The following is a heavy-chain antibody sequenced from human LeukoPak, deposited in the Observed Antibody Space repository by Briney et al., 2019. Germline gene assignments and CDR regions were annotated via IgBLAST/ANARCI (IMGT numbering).Heavy chain of an antibody. CDR3: ARATSGYSSGWTPGGAFDI. Sequence: PGGSLRLSCAASGFTFDDYAMHWVRQAPGKGLEWVSYISSSGSTIYYVDSVKGRFTISRDNAKNSLYLQMNSLRAEDTAVYYCARATSGYSSGWTPGGAFDIWGQGTMVTVSS. CDR1: GFTFDDYA. V-gene: IGHV3-48*03. CDR2: ISSSGSTI. D-gene: IGHD6-19*01. J-gene: IGHJ3*02.